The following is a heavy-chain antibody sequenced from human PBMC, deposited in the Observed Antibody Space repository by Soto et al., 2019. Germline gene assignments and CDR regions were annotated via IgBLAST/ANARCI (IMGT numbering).Heavy chain of an antibody. Sequence: SCAASGLTVSNVWKGWVRQAPGKGLEWVARLTSKRAGGTSDYAAPVKGRFSISKDESKNTLYLQMNTLRTEDTAVYHCTTDGGVSEYPMFWAWGQGTLVTVSS. CDR2: LTSKRAGGTS. J-gene: IGHJ5*02. CDR3: TTDGGVSEYPMFWA. CDR1: GLTVSNVW. V-gene: IGHV3-15*01. D-gene: IGHD3-10*02.